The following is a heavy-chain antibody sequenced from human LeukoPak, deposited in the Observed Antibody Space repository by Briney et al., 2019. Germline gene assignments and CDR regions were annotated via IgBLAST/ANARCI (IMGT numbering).Heavy chain of an antibody. V-gene: IGHV4-4*02. CDR1: GGSLSSSNW. D-gene: IGHD3-9*01. CDR2: IYHSGST. Sequence: SGTLSLTCAVSGGSLSSSNWWSWVRQPPGKGLEWIGEIYHSGSTNYNPSLKSRVTISVDKSKNQFSLKLSSVTAADTAVYYCARRPSFGDTYYDILTGYYNPPYYFDYWGQGTLVTVSS. J-gene: IGHJ4*02. CDR3: ARRPSFGDTYYDILTGYYNPPYYFDY.